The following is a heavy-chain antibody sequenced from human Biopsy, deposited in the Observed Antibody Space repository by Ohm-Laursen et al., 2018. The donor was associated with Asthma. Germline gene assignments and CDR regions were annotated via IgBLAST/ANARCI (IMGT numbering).Heavy chain of an antibody. CDR1: GFSFSNYG. D-gene: IGHD1-26*01. J-gene: IGHJ4*02. V-gene: IGHV3-30*18. CDR3: AKEVFPGWELRRGPDS. CDR2: ISFDGTNR. Sequence: SSLRLSCTASGFSFSNYGMHWVRQAPGKGLDWVAVISFDGTNRNYTDSVKGRFTISRDNSRNTLHLEMKSLRAGDTAVYFCAKEVFPGWELRRGPDSWGQGTLVTVSS.